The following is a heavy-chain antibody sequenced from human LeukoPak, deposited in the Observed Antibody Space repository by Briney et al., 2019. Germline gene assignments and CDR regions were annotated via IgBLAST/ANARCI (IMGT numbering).Heavy chain of an antibody. V-gene: IGHV3-43*01. CDR3: TKGSNTWPSLFDY. J-gene: IGHJ4*02. CDR2: INWDSGST. CDR1: GFNFEDYT. Sequence: GGSLRLSCAASGFNFEDYTMHWVRQTPGKGLEWVSLINWDSGSTYYADSVKGRFAISRDNNKNSLYLQMTSLRTEDTALYYCTKGSNTWPSLFDYWGQGTLVTVSS. D-gene: IGHD2-2*02.